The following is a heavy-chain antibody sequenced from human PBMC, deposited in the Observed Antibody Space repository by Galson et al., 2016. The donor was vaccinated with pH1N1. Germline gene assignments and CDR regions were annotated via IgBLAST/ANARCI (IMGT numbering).Heavy chain of an antibody. J-gene: IGHJ4*02. V-gene: IGHV3-53*01. CDR1: AFSVRNNF. CDR2: IYSDGST. CDR3: ARDKRRYFDS. Sequence: SLRLSCASCAFSVRNNFMTWVRQPPGKALEWVSTIYSDGSTNYGDFVKGRFTVSRDISENTVFLQLNSLRVDDTAVYYCARDKRRYFDSWGQGTLVTVSP.